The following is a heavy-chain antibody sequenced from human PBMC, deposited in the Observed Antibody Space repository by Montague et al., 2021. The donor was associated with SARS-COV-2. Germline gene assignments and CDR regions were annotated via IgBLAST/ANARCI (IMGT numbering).Heavy chain of an antibody. CDR1: GGSISSSSYY. CDR2: IYYSGST. D-gene: IGHD1-26*01. V-gene: IGHV4-39*01. Sequence: SETLSLTCTVSGGSISSSSYYWGWIRQPPGKGLEWIGSIYYSGSTYYNPSLKSRVTISVDTSKNQFSLKLSSVTAADTAVYYCARQMTSWWELLYYFGYGGQGPLVTASS. CDR3: ARQMTSWWELLYYFGY. J-gene: IGHJ4*02.